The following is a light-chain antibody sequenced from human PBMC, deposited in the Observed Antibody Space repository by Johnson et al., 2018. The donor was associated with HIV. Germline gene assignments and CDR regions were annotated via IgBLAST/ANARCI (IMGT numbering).Light chain of an antibody. CDR3: GTWDSSLNASYV. CDR2: ENN. CDR1: SSNIGNNF. V-gene: IGLV1-51*02. Sequence: QLVLTQPPSVSAAPGQKVTISCSGSSSNIGNNFVSWYQQLPGTAPKLLIYENNKRPSGIPDRFSCSKSGTAATLGITGLQTGDEADYYCGTWDSSLNASYVFGPGPKVTVL. J-gene: IGLJ1*01.